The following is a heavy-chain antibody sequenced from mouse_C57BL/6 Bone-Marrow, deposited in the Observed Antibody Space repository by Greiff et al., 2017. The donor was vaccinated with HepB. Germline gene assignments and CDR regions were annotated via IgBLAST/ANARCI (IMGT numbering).Heavy chain of an antibody. CDR1: GFTFSSYG. J-gene: IGHJ4*01. V-gene: IGHV5-6*01. CDR3: AGARYGNYPMDY. Sequence: EVLLVESGGDLVKPGGSLKLSCAASGFTFSSYGMSWVRQTPDKRLEWVATISSGGSYTYYPDSVKGRCTLSRDNAQNTLYLPMSSLKSEDTAMYYGAGARYGNYPMDYWGRGTSVTVSS. D-gene: IGHD2-1*01. CDR2: ISSGGSYT.